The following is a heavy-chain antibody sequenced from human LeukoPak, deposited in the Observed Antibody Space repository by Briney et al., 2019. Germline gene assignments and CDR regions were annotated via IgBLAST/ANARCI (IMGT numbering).Heavy chain of an antibody. J-gene: IGHJ4*02. CDR3: ATSPFSRTYYYDSSGYKMVDY. D-gene: IGHD3-22*01. CDR2: FDPEDGET. CDR1: GYTLTELS. V-gene: IGHV1-24*01. Sequence: ASVTVSCTVSGYTLTELSMHWVRRAPGKGLEWMGGFDPEDGETIYAQKFQGRVTMTEDTSTDTAYMELSSLRSEDTAVYYCATSPFSRTYYYDSSGYKMVDYWGQGTLVTVSS.